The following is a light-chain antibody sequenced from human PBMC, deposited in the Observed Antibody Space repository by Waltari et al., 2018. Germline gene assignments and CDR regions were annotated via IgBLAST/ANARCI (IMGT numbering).Light chain of an antibody. V-gene: IGKV1-9*01. Sequence: DIQLTQSPSFLSASVGDRVTITCRASQGISTYLAWYQQKSGRALKLLIYSASTLQSGVPSRFSGSGSGTDFTLTISSLQPEDFATYSCQQLDSFPQTFGQGTKLDIK. CDR2: SAS. J-gene: IGKJ2*01. CDR1: QGISTY. CDR3: QQLDSFPQT.